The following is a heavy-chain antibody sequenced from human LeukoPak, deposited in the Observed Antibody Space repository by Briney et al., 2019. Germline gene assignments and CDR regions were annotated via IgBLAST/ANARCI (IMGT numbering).Heavy chain of an antibody. J-gene: IGHJ4*02. Sequence: GGSLRLSCAASGFTFSTYAMHWVRQAPGKGREYVSAMSTSGRTTFYPNSVKCRCTIPRDNSNNTIYLQMGSLRVEDMAVYYCARAVRGVASADYWGQGTLVIVSS. CDR3: ARAVRGVASADY. CDR1: GFTFSTYA. V-gene: IGHV3-64*01. D-gene: IGHD3-10*01. CDR2: MSTSGRTT.